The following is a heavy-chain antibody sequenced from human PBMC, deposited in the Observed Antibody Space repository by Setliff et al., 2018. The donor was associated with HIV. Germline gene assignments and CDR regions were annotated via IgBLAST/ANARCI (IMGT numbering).Heavy chain of an antibody. CDR3: TRNEI. V-gene: IGHV3-7*01. D-gene: IGHD1-1*01. CDR2: IKEDGSEI. J-gene: IGHJ4*02. CDR1: GFSFSRYW. Sequence: LRLSCTASGFSFSRYWMGWVRQAPGKGPEWVANIKEDGSEIYYVDSVKGRFTISRDNAKNSLYLQMDSLRAEDTAVYYCTRNEIWGQGTLVTVSS.